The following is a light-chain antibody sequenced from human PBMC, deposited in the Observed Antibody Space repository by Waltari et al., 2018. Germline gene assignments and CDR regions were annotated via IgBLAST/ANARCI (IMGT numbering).Light chain of an antibody. Sequence: QSALTQPPSASGSPGQSVTISCPGPSSDVGGYNYVSWYQQHPGKAPKLMIYEVSERPSGVPDRFSGSKSGNTASLTVSGLQAEDEAAYYCTSHAGSNNHVVFGGGTKLTVL. CDR2: EVS. V-gene: IGLV2-8*01. J-gene: IGLJ2*01. CDR3: TSHAGSNNHVV. CDR1: SSDVGGYNY.